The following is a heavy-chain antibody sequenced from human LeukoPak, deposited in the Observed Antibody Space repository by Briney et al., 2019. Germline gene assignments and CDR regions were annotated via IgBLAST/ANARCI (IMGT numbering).Heavy chain of an antibody. CDR3: AKVRWLQLLDCFDY. CDR2: ISGSGGST. J-gene: IGHJ4*02. CDR1: GFTFSSYG. Sequence: PGGTLRLSCAASGFTFSSYGMSWVRQAPGKGLEWVSAISGSGGSTYYADSVKGRFTISRDNSKNTLYLQMNSLRAEDTAVYYCAKVRWLQLLDCFDYWGQGTLVTVSS. V-gene: IGHV3-23*01. D-gene: IGHD5-24*01.